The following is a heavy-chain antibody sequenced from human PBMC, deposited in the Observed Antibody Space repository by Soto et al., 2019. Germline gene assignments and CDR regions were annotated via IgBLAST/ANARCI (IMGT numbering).Heavy chain of an antibody. V-gene: IGHV1-18*04. CDR2: ISANNGNT. CDR3: AREYDSRGNYFDY. Sequence: QVELVQSGPEVKRPGASVKVSCKASGYTFTTYAFTWVRQVPGQGLEWMGWISANNGNTKYAQKIQGRVTMTTDTSTSTAYMELRSLSSDDTAVYYWAREYDSRGNYFDYWGQGTLVTVSS. D-gene: IGHD3-22*01. CDR1: GYTFTTYA. J-gene: IGHJ4*02.